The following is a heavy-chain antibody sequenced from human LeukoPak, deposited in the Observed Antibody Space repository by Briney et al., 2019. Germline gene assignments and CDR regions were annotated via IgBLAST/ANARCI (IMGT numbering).Heavy chain of an antibody. CDR1: GYTFTNYG. CDR3: ARDRWSSSSSEGALDI. CDR2: ISAYNGNK. Sequence: ASVEVSCKASGYTFTNYGISWVRQAPGQGLDWMGWISAYNGNKVYAQELQGRVTMTTDTSTSTAYMELRSLRSDDTAVYCARDRWSSSSSEGALDIWGQGTMVTVSS. V-gene: IGHV1-18*01. D-gene: IGHD6-6*01. J-gene: IGHJ3*02.